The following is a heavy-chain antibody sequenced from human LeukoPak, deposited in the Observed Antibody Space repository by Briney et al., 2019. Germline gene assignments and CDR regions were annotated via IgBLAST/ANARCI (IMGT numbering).Heavy chain of an antibody. Sequence: PSETLSLTCAVSGYSISSGYYWGCIRQPPGKGLGWIASIYHSGSTYYNPSIKGRVTISVDTSKNPFSLKLSLVTAADTAVYYCASYDRSTKDTAFDYWGQGTLVTVSS. V-gene: IGHV4-38-2*01. CDR2: IYHSGST. CDR1: GYSISSGYY. CDR3: ASYDRSTKDTAFDY. J-gene: IGHJ4*02. D-gene: IGHD3-22*01.